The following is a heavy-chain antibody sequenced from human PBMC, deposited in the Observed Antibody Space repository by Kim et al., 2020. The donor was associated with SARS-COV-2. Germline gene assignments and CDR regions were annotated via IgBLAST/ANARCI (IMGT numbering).Heavy chain of an antibody. Sequence: ASVKVSCKTSGHFFTRDSIHWVRQAPGQGLEWMGGIDCGNGNTIYSQKFQSRVTFTTDTSASTAYMELSFLRSEDSAVYFSLGGFYFDYWGQGTLVTVSS. D-gene: IGHD3-16*01. V-gene: IGHV1-3*01. CDR1: GHFFTRDS. J-gene: IGHJ4*02. CDR2: IDCGNGNT. CDR3: LGGFYFDY.